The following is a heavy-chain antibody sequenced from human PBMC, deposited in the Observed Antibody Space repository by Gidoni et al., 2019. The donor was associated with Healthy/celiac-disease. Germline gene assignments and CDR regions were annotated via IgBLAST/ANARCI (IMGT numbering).Heavy chain of an antibody. CDR3: ARSRGGGTHERNWYFDL. CDR1: GGSISSYY. CDR2: TYYSGST. D-gene: IGHD3-16*01. J-gene: IGHJ2*01. V-gene: IGHV4-59*01. Sequence: QVQLQESAPGLVKPAETLSLTCTVSGGSISSYYWSWIRQPPGKRLEWIGYTYYSGSTNYNPSLKSRVTISVDTSKNQFSLKLSSVTAADTAVYYCARSRGGGTHERNWYFDLWGRGTLVTVSS.